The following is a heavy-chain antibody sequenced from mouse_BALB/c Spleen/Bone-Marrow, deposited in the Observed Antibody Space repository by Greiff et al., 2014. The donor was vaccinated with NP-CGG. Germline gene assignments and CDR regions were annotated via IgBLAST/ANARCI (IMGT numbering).Heavy chain of an antibody. D-gene: IGHD2-3*01. CDR3: ARRGSIHDGYLDY. CDR2: IQYSGST. CDR1: GYSITSGYS. J-gene: IGHJ2*01. Sequence: EVQLQQSGPDLVKPSQSLSLTCTVTGYSITSGYSWHWIRQFPGNKLEWMGYIQYSGSTNYNPSLKSRISITRDTSKNQFFLQFNSVTTEDTAPYYCARRGSIHDGYLDYWGQGTPLPVSS. V-gene: IGHV3-1*02.